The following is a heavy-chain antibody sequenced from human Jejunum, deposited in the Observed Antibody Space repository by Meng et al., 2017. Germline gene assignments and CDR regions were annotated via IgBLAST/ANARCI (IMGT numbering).Heavy chain of an antibody. V-gene: IGHV1-3*01. D-gene: IGHD4-17*01. CDR3: AGDNGDSGIFDY. J-gene: IGHJ4*02. Sequence: HCGSQVKKPGSSGKVSCKASGYTLTNYAIHWVRQAPGQRLEWMGWITVGNGNTKYSQKFQGRVTITRGTSASTAYMELSSLTSEDTAVYYCAGDNGDSGIFDYWGQGTLVTVSS. CDR1: GYTLTNYA. CDR2: ITVGNGNT.